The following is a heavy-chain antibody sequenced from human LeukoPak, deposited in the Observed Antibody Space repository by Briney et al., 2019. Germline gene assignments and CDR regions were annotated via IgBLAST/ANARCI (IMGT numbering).Heavy chain of an antibody. CDR2: ISGSGGST. J-gene: IGHJ4*02. CDR1: GFTFSSYA. V-gene: IGHV3-23*01. Sequence: QSGGSLRLSCAASGFTFSSYAMSWVRQAPGKGLEWVSAISGSGGSTYYADSVKGRFTISRDNSKNTLYLQMNSLRAEDTAVYYCAKDPLVRGQWLVLEIPEPYYFDYWGQGTLVTVSS. D-gene: IGHD6-19*01. CDR3: AKDPLVRGQWLVLEIPEPYYFDY.